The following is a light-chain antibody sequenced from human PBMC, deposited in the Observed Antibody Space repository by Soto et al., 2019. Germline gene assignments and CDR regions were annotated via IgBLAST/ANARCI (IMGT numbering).Light chain of an antibody. J-gene: IGLJ1*01. CDR1: SSNVGRYNL. V-gene: IGLV2-23*01. Sequence: QSALTQPASVSGSPGQSISVSCTGTSSNVGRYNLVSWYQQHPGKAPKLIIYEDTKRRSGVSNRFSGSKSGNTASLAISGLQAEDEADYYCCSYAGYSTRLFGSGTKVTVL. CDR2: EDT. CDR3: CSYAGYSTRL.